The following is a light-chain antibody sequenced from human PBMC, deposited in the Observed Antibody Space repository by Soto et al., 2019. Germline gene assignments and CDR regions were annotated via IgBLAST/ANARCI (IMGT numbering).Light chain of an antibody. CDR1: SSNIGSNT. V-gene: IGLV1-44*01. Sequence: QPVVTQAPSASGTPGQRVTISCSGSSSNIGSNTVSWYQQVPGTAPKLLIYSNDQRPSGVPDRFSGSKSGTSASLAIGGLQSEDEADYYCAAWDDSLNGWVFGGGTKLTVL. CDR2: SND. J-gene: IGLJ3*02. CDR3: AAWDDSLNGWV.